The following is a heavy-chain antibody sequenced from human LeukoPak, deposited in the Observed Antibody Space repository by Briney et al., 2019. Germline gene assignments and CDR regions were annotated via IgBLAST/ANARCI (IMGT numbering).Heavy chain of an antibody. J-gene: IGHJ4*02. V-gene: IGHV3-23*01. D-gene: IGHD5-18*01. CDR1: GFIFNNYA. CDR2: INGGGGNT. Sequence: GGSLRLSCAASGFIFNNYAMTWVRQAPGKGPHLVSVINGGGGNTHYADSVKGRFTVSRDNSKSALYLQMNSLRVEDTAVYYCGRQVDTSMALPDYWGQGTLVTVSS. CDR3: GRQVDTSMALPDY.